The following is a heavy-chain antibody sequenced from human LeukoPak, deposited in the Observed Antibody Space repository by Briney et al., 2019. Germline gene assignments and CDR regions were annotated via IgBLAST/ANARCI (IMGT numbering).Heavy chain of an antibody. J-gene: IGHJ4*02. CDR1: GCTFTGYY. CDR2: INPSTGGT. CDR3: MRDSVDYWNDY. V-gene: IGHV1-2*02. D-gene: IGHD1-1*01. Sequence: ASVKVSCKTSGCTFTGYYIHWVRQAPGQRFEWLGWINPSTGGTDYAQNFQGRLTLTRDTSINTAYLELSSLRIDDTAVYYCMRDSVDYWNDYWGQGTLVTVSS.